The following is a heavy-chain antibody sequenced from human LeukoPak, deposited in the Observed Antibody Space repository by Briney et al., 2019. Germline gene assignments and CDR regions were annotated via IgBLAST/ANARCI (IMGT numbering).Heavy chain of an antibody. J-gene: IGHJ4*02. CDR2: IYYSGST. CDR1: GGSISSYY. V-gene: IGHV4-59*08. CDR3: ARHERMAVTQMPPVFDY. D-gene: IGHD1-1*01. Sequence: SSETLSLTCTVSGGSISSYYWSWIRQPPGKGVEWIGYIYYSGSTNYNPSLKSRVTISVDTSKNQFSLKLSSVTAADTAVYYCARHERMAVTQMPPVFDYWGQGTLVTVSS.